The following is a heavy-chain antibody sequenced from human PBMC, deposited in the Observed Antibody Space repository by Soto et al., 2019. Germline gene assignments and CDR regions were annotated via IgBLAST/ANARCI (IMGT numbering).Heavy chain of an antibody. V-gene: IGHV3-30-3*01. CDR1: GFTFSSYA. J-gene: IGHJ6*02. CDR2: ISYDGSNK. Sequence: VGSLRLSCAASGFTFSSYAMHWVRQAPGKGLEWVAVISYDGSNKYYADSAKGRFTISRDNSKNTLYLQMNSLRAEDTAVYYCARVKDFWSGYYPQGYYYGMDVWGQGTTVTVSS. D-gene: IGHD3-3*01. CDR3: ARVKDFWSGYYPQGYYYGMDV.